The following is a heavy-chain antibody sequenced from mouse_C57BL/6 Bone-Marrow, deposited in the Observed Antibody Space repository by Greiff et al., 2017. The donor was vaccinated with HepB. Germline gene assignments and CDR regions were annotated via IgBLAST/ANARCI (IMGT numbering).Heavy chain of an antibody. J-gene: IGHJ1*03. CDR3: ARGLLYWYFDV. CDR1: GYTFTSYW. V-gene: IGHV1-64*01. CDR2: IHPNSGST. D-gene: IGHD3-1*01. Sequence: QVHVKQPGAELVKPGASVKLSCKASGYTFTSYWMHWVKQRPGQGLEWIGMIHPNSGSTNYNEKFKSKATLTVDKSSSTAYMQLSSLTSEDSAVYYCARGLLYWYFDVWGTGTTVTVSS.